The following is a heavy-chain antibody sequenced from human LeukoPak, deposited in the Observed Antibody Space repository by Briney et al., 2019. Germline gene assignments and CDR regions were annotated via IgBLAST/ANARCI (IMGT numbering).Heavy chain of an antibody. Sequence: SETPSLTCAVSGGSISSGGYSWSWIRQPPGKGLEWIGYIYHSGSTYYNPSLKSRVTISVDRSKNQFSLKLSSVTAADTAVYYCARGRMTYCGGDCYQPHFGYWGQGTLVTVSS. D-gene: IGHD2-21*02. CDR2: IYHSGST. CDR3: ARGRMTYCGGDCYQPHFGY. V-gene: IGHV4-30-2*01. J-gene: IGHJ4*02. CDR1: GGSISSGGYS.